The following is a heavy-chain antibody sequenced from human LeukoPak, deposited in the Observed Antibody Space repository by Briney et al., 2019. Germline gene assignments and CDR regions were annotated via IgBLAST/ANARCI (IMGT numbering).Heavy chain of an antibody. Sequence: GESLKISFKGSGYTFSSYWIGWVRQMPGKGLEWMGIIYPDDSDTTYSPSFQGQVTISADKSISTAYLQWSSLKASDTAMYYCARLAYCSNDVCYSNYYYSMDVWGKGTTVTVSS. V-gene: IGHV5-51*01. CDR1: GYTFSSYW. D-gene: IGHD2-8*01. CDR2: IYPDDSDT. J-gene: IGHJ6*03. CDR3: ARLAYCSNDVCYSNYYYSMDV.